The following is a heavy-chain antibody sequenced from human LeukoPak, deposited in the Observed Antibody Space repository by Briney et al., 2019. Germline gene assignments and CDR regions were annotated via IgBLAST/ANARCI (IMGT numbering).Heavy chain of an antibody. CDR2: IIPILGIA. CDR3: ARVPGIAAAGTRLDY. J-gene: IGHJ4*02. CDR1: GGTFSSYA. D-gene: IGHD6-13*01. Sequence: SVKVSCKASGGTFSSYAISWVRQAPGQGLEWMGRIIPILGIANYAQKFQGRVTITADKSTSTAYVELSSLRSEDTAVYYCARVPGIAAAGTRLDYWGQGTLVTVSS. V-gene: IGHV1-69*04.